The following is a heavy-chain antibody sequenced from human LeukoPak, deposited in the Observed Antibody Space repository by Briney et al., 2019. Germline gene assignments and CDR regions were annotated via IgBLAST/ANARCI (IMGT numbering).Heavy chain of an antibody. CDR1: AGSFSGYY. Sequence: SETLSLTCAAYAGSFSGYYWSWIRQPPAKGPDWIGEINHSGSTNYNPSLKSRVTISVDTSKNQFSLKLSSVTAADTAVYYCARGYGSGSYSVYYHGMDVWGKGTTVTVSS. CDR2: INHSGST. J-gene: IGHJ6*04. CDR3: ARGYGSGSYSVYYHGMDV. D-gene: IGHD3-10*01. V-gene: IGHV4-34*01.